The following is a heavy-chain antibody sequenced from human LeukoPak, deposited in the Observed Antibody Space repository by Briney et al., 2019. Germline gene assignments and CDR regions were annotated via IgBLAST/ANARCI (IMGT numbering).Heavy chain of an antibody. Sequence: ASVKVSCKASGYTFTSYGISWVRQAPGQGLEWIGWISVYNGNTKYAQKLQDRVTMTTDTSTNTAYMELRSLRSDDTAVYYCAISITSRPNLYYFDYWGQGTLVTVSS. CDR1: GYTFTSYG. J-gene: IGHJ4*02. CDR3: AISITSRPNLYYFDY. CDR2: ISVYNGNT. D-gene: IGHD6-6*01. V-gene: IGHV1-18*01.